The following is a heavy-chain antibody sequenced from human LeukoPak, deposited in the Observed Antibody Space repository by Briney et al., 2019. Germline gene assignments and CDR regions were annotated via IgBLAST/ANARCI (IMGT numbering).Heavy chain of an antibody. V-gene: IGHV4-4*07. D-gene: IGHD4-11*01. CDR3: ARETGPYYSYYMDV. Sequence: SETLSLTCTVSGSSISSYYWSWIRQPAGKGLEWIGRIYTSGGINYNPSLKSRVTISVDKSNNQFSLKLSSVTAADTAVYYCARETGPYYSYYMDVWGKGTTVTVSS. CDR1: GSSISSYY. CDR2: IYTSGGI. J-gene: IGHJ6*03.